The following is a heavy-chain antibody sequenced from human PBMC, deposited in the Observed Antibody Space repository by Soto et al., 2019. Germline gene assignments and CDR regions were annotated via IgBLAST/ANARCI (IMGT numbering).Heavy chain of an antibody. CDR2: MSRSGGGT. J-gene: IGHJ6*02. V-gene: IGHV3-23*01. CDR3: AKAPAYDFWSFYNYYSGMEV. Sequence: VGSLRLSCAASGFTFSRYFINWSRRAAAKALKSFSDMSRSGGGTYYAGSPKDQLNISRDNSKNTLYLQMNSRRAEDTAVYYCAKAPAYDFWSFYNYYSGMEVWAQGPTVTVSS. D-gene: IGHD3-3*01. CDR1: GFTFSRYF.